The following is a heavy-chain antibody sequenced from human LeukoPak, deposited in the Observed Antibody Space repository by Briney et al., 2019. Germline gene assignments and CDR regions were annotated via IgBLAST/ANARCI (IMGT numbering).Heavy chain of an antibody. D-gene: IGHD2-2*02. CDR2: IYYSGST. V-gene: IGHV4-34*01. CDR3: ARRGAVPAAIFNWFDP. CDR1: DGSFSGYY. J-gene: IGHJ5*02. Sequence: SETLSLTCAVYDGSFSGYYWSWIRQPPGKGLEWIGSIYYSGSTYYNPSLKSRVTISVDTSKNQFSLKLSSVTAADTAVYYCARRGAVPAAIFNWFDPWGQGTLVTVSS.